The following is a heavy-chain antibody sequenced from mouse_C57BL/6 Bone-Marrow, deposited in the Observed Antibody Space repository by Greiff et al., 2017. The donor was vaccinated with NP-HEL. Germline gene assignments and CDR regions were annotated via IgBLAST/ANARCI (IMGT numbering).Heavy chain of an antibody. CDR1: GYTFTSYW. D-gene: IGHD1-1*01. J-gene: IGHJ4*01. CDR2: IDPSDSYT. CDR3: AREGDYYGSSLYATDY. V-gene: IGHV1-69*01. Sequence: VQLQQPGAELVMPGASVKLSCKASGYTFTSYWMHWVKQRPGQGLEWIGEIDPSDSYTNYNQKFKGKSTLTVDKSSSTAYMQLSSLTSEDSAVYYCAREGDYYGSSLYATDYWGQGTSVTVSS.